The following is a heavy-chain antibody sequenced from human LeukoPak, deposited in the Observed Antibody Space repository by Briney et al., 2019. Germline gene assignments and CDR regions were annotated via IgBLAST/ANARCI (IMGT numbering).Heavy chain of an antibody. CDR2: TYYRSKWYN. Sequence: PSQTLSLTCAIFGDSVSSNSAAWNWIRQSPSRGLEWLGRTYYRSKWYNDYAVSVKSRITINPDTSKNQFSLQLNSVTPEDTAVYYCARGRYYYDSSGYYYVDYWGQGTLVTVSS. J-gene: IGHJ4*02. CDR3: ARGRYYYDSSGYYYVDY. CDR1: GDSVSSNSAA. V-gene: IGHV6-1*01. D-gene: IGHD3-22*01.